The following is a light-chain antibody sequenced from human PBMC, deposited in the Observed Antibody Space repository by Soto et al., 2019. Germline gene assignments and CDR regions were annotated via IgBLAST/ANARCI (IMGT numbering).Light chain of an antibody. J-gene: IGLJ2*01. CDR3: QSYDSSRSGVV. Sequence: QSVLTQPPSVSGAPGQRVTISCTGSSSNIGAGYDVHWYEQLPGTAPKLLISGNSNRPSGVPDRFSGSKSGTSASLSITGLQSEDEADYYCQSYDSSRSGVVFGGGTTLTVL. CDR2: GNS. V-gene: IGLV1-40*01. CDR1: SSNIGAGYD.